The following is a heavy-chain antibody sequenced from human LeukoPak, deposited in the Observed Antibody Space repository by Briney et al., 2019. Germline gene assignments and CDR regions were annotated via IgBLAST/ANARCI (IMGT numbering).Heavy chain of an antibody. J-gene: IGHJ4*02. CDR2: FYYSGST. CDR1: GGSFSIYY. CDR3: ARGQGGNYYLNYFDY. D-gene: IGHD1-26*01. Sequence: PSETLSLTCTVTGGSFSIYYWSWIRQPPGKGLEWIGHFYYSGSTNYNPSLKSRVTISVDTSRNQFSLKLTSVTAADTAVYYCARGQGGNYYLNYFDYWGQGALVTVSS. V-gene: IGHV4-59*01.